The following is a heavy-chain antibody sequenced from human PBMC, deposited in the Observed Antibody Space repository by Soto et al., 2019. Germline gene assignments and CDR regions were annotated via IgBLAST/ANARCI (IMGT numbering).Heavy chain of an antibody. Sequence: GGSLRLSCAASGFTFSSYSMNWVRQAPGKGLEWVSSISSSSSYIYYADSVKGRFTISRDNAKNSLYLQMNSRRAEDTAVYYCARLFSSGSPPLSWYYGMHVRGQRPTFAVSS. V-gene: IGHV3-21*01. CDR3: ARLFSSGSPPLSWYYGMHV. D-gene: IGHD3-22*01. CDR2: ISSSSSYI. J-gene: IGHJ6*02. CDR1: GFTFSSYS.